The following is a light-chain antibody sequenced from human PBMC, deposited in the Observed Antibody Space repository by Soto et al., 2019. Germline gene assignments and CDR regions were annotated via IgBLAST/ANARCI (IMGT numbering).Light chain of an antibody. CDR3: QVWDSGSDHSV. J-gene: IGLJ1*01. Sequence: VLTQPPSVSVAPGQTARISCGGNNIGSKNVHWFQQKPGQAPVLVAYDDSDRPSGIPERFSGSNSGTTATLTISRVEAGDEADYYCQVWDSGSDHSVFGTGTKLTVL. CDR1: NIGSKN. V-gene: IGLV3-21*02. CDR2: DDS.